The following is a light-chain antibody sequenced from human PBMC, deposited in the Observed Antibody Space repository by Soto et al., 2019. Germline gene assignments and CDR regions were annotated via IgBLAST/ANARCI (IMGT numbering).Light chain of an antibody. CDR3: QQYGRSPPFT. J-gene: IGKJ2*01. V-gene: IGKV3-20*01. CDR2: GAS. Sequence: IVLTQSPGTLSLSPGERATLSCRAXXXVSSTYIAWYQQNPGQAPRLLIYGASSRATGIPDRFSGSGSGTDFTLTISRLEPEDFAVYFCQQYGRSPPFTFGQGTKVEIK. CDR1: XXVSSTY.